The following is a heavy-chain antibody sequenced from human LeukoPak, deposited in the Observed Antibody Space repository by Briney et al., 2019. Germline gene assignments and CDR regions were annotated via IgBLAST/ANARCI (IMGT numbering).Heavy chain of an antibody. CDR3: ARDQIAAAGTRRYNWFDP. CDR2: IYTSGST. CDR1: GGSISSGSYY. Sequence: SETLSLTRTVSGGSISSGSYYWSWIRQPAGKGLEWIGRIYTSGSTNYNPSLKSRVTISVDTSKNQFSLKLSSVTAADTAVYYCARDQIAAAGTRRYNWFDPWGQGTLVAVSS. V-gene: IGHV4-61*02. J-gene: IGHJ5*02. D-gene: IGHD6-13*01.